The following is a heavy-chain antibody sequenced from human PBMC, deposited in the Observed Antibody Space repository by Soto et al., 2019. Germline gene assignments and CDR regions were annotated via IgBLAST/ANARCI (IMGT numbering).Heavy chain of an antibody. CDR2: FYYTVTT. J-gene: IGHJ4*02. Sequence: LSLTCTGSGGSISMDFYILVRQPPLKGLEWIGSFYYTVTTYYNPCLKSRVTISVDTSKTQLSLNLMSVTAADTAVYYCARDLAAVPRAFGYWGRGTLVIVSS. D-gene: IGHD6-13*01. V-gene: IGHV4-59*01. CDR1: GGSISMDF. CDR3: ARDLAAVPRAFGY.